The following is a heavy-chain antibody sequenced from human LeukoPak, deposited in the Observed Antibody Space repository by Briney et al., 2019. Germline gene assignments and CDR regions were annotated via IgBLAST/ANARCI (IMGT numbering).Heavy chain of an antibody. D-gene: IGHD1-26*01. V-gene: IGHV4-31*03. CDR1: SGSISTYDYY. CDR3: ARYSGNYRFFDY. Sequence: KPSETLSLTCTVSSGSISTYDYYWTWIRQHPGKGLEWIGYIYHSGTTYYNPSLKSRVTISVDTSENQFSLKLTSVTAADSAMYYCARYSGNYRFFDYWGQGTLVTASS. J-gene: IGHJ4*02. CDR2: IYHSGTT.